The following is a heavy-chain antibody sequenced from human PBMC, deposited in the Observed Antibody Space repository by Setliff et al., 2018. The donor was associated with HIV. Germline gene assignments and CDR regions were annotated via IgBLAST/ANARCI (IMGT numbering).Heavy chain of an antibody. D-gene: IGHD3-16*02. CDR3: ARETYDSVWGSYRYGGSVY. Sequence: SETLSLTCAVSGSSISNAYYWGWIRQPPGKGLEWIGSIYHSGSTYYNPSLKSRVTISVDTSKNQFSLKLSSVTAADTAVSYCARETYDSVWGSYRYGGSVYWGPGTLVTVSS. J-gene: IGHJ4*01. CDR2: IYHSGST. V-gene: IGHV4-38-2*02. CDR1: GSSISNAYY.